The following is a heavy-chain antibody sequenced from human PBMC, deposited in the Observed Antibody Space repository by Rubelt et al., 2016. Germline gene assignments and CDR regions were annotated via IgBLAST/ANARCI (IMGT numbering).Heavy chain of an antibody. CDR3: AKGGEWGSPSFEDY. V-gene: IGHV3-66*02. D-gene: IGHD3-16*01. Sequence: GLEWVSVIYSGGSTYYADAVKGRFTISRDNSKNTLYLQMNSLSAEDTALYYCAKGGEWGSPSFEDYWGQGTLVTVSS. J-gene: IGHJ4*02. CDR2: IYSGGST.